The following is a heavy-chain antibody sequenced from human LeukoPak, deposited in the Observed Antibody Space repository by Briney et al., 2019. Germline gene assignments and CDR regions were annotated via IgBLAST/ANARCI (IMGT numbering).Heavy chain of an antibody. CDR1: GGSISSYY. CDR2: IYYSGST. Sequence: PSETLSLTCTASGGSISSYYWSWIRQPPGKGLEWIGYIYYSGSTNYNPSLKSRVTISVDTSKNQFSLKLSSVTAADTAVYYCARRSLGKGSWFDPWGQGTLVTVSS. V-gene: IGHV4-59*08. D-gene: IGHD3-16*01. J-gene: IGHJ5*02. CDR3: ARRSLGKGSWFDP.